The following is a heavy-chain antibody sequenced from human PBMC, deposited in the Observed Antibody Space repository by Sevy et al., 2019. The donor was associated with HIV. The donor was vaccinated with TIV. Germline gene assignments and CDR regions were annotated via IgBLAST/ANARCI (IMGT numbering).Heavy chain of an antibody. CDR3: ARLEQRHCNGAHCYPFDY. D-gene: IGHD2-21*01. J-gene: IGHJ4*02. Sequence: GESLKISCEGSGYSFTTYWIGWVRQMPGKGLEWMGVIYPDDSDTRYNPSFPGQVTIPADKSINTAYLGWSSLKASDTAIYYCARLEQRHCNGAHCYPFDYWGQGTLVTVSS. V-gene: IGHV5-51*01. CDR2: IYPDDSDT. CDR1: GYSFTTYW.